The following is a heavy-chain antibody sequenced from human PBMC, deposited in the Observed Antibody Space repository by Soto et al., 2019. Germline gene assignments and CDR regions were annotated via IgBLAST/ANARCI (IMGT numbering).Heavy chain of an antibody. CDR1: ADTFSSFP. CDR3: ARDRGPNAG. J-gene: IGHJ4*02. V-gene: IGHV1-69*04. CDR2: IIPILDIA. Sequence: QVQLVQSGAEVREPGSSVKVSCKASADTFSSFPLNWVRQAPGQGLEWMGRIIPILDIANYAQSFQGRVTITADKSTSTSYRELSSLSSEDTAVYYCARDRGPNAGWGQGTLVIVSS.